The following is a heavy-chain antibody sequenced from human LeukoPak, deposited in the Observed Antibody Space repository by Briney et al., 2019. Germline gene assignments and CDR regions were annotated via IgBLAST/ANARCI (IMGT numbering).Heavy chain of an antibody. CDR2: IYTSGST. Sequence: PSETLSLTCTVSGGSISSYYWSWIRQPAGKGLEWIGRIYTSGSTNYNPSLKSRVTMSVDTSKNQFSLKLSSVTAADTAVYYCARESIVVVVAATRYFDYWGQGTLVTVSS. V-gene: IGHV4-4*07. D-gene: IGHD2-15*01. CDR3: ARESIVVVVAATRYFDY. CDR1: GGSISSYY. J-gene: IGHJ4*02.